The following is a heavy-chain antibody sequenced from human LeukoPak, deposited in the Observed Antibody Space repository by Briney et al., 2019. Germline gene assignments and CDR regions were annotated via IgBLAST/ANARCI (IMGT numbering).Heavy chain of an antibody. J-gene: IGHJ6*03. CDR2: INHSGST. CDR1: GGSFSGYY. Sequence: PSETLSLACAVYGGSFSGYYWSWIRQPPGKGLEWIGEINHSGSTNYNPSLKGRVTISVDTSKNQFSLKLSSVTAADTAVYYCARVPMSYYYYYMDVWGKGTTVTVSS. D-gene: IGHD3-10*02. V-gene: IGHV4-34*01. CDR3: ARVPMSYYYYYMDV.